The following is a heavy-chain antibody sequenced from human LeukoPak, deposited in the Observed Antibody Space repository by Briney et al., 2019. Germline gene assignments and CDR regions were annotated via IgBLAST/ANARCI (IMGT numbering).Heavy chain of an antibody. Sequence: SQTLYLTCTVSGGSISSGGYYWSWIRQHPGKGLEWIGYIYYSGSTYYNPSLKSRVTIPVDTSKNQFSLKLSSVTAADTAVYYCAREAVTTGSHFDYWGQGTLVTVSS. J-gene: IGHJ4*02. CDR1: GGSISSGGYY. CDR2: IYYSGST. CDR3: AREAVTTGSHFDY. D-gene: IGHD4-17*01. V-gene: IGHV4-31*03.